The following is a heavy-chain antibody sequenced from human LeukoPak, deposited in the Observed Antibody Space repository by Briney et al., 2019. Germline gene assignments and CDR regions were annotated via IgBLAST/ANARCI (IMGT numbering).Heavy chain of an antibody. D-gene: IGHD6-6*01. V-gene: IGHV4-39*07. CDR3: AREVYSSSSVGFDY. J-gene: IGHJ4*02. CDR2: IYYSGST. Sequence: SETLSLTCTVSGGSISSSSYYWGWIRQPPGKGLEWIGSIYYSGSTYYNPSLKSRVTISVDTSKNQFSLKLSSVTAADTAVYYCAREVYSSSSVGFDYWGQGTLVTVSS. CDR1: GGSISSSSYY.